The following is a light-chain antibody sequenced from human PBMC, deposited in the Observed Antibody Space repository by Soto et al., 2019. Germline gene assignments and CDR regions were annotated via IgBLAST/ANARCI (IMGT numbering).Light chain of an antibody. CDR1: SSDVGSYNF. Sequence: LTQPASVSGSPGQSITISCTRTSSDVGSYNFVSWYQQHPGKVPKVMIYEVSKRPSGVSDRFSGSKSGNTASLTISGLQAEDEADYYCCADAGRSTYVFGTGTKVTVL. J-gene: IGLJ1*01. CDR3: CADAGRSTYV. V-gene: IGLV2-23*02. CDR2: EVS.